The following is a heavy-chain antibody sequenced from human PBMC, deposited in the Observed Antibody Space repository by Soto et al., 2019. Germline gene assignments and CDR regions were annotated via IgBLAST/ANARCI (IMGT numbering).Heavy chain of an antibody. CDR1: GYTFSNYD. V-gene: IGHV1-18*04. J-gene: IGHJ4*02. Sequence: ASVKVSCKTSGYTFSNYDFSWVRQAPGQGLEWMGWVSNKNGVTNYAEKFRDRVTMTTDTSTNTIYMELRSLRSDDTAVYFCARERLNTGWYGFDHWGQRTQVTVSS. D-gene: IGHD2-8*02. CDR2: VSNKNGVT. CDR3: ARERLNTGWYGFDH.